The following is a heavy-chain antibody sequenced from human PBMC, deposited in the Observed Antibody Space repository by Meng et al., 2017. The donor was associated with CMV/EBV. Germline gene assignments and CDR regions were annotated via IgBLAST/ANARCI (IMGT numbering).Heavy chain of an antibody. CDR1: GFTFSSYA. D-gene: IGHD4-17*01. CDR2: ISGSGGST. V-gene: IGHV3-23*01. J-gene: IGHJ1*01. Sequence: GESLKISCAASGFTFSSYAMSWVRQAPGKGLEWVSTISGSGGSTYYADSVKGRFTISRDNSKNTLYLQMNSLRAEDTAVYYCAKDPGPTVTPPEYFQHWGQGTLVTVSS. CDR3: AKDPGPTVTPPEYFQH.